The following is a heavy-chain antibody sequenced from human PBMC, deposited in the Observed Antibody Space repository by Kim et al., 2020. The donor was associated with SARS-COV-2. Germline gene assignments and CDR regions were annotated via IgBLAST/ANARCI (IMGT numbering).Heavy chain of an antibody. CDR1: GGSISSYY. V-gene: IGHV4-59*08. Sequence: SETLSLTCTVSGGSISSYYWSWIRQPPGKGLEWVGYIYYSGSTNYNPTLKSRGTISVDTSKNQCSLKLSSVTAADTAVYYCARHKGGTMCGVVIIPGAFDIWGEGTMVTVSS. CDR2: IYYSGST. J-gene: IGHJ3*02. CDR3: ARHKGGTMCGVVIIPGAFDI. D-gene: IGHD3-3*01.